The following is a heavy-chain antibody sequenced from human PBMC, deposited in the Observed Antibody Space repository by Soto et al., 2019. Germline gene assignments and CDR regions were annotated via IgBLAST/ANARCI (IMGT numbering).Heavy chain of an antibody. D-gene: IGHD3-22*01. Sequence: QVQLVESGGGVVQPGRSLRLSCAASGFTFSSYGMHWVRQAPGKGLEWVAVISYDGSNKYYADSVKGRFTISRDNSKNTLYLQMNSLRAEDTAVYYCAGSSGYITPQGIEIWGQGTVVTVSS. CDR2: ISYDGSNK. CDR3: AGSSGYITPQGIEI. CDR1: GFTFSSYG. V-gene: IGHV3-30*03. J-gene: IGHJ3*02.